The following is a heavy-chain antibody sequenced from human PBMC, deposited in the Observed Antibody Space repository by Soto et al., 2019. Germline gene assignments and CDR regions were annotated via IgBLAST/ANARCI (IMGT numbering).Heavy chain of an antibody. Sequence: PSQTLSLTCAISGDSVSSNNAAWNWIRQSPSRGLEWLGRTYYRSKWYYNYALSVKSRITINPDTSKNQFSLQLDSVTSEDTAVYYCARDRTYDYDRSVYPNPFDPWGQETLVTVSS. V-gene: IGHV6-1*01. D-gene: IGHD3-22*01. CDR1: GDSVSSNNAA. CDR2: TYYRSKWYY. CDR3: ARDRTYDYDRSVYPNPFDP. J-gene: IGHJ5*02.